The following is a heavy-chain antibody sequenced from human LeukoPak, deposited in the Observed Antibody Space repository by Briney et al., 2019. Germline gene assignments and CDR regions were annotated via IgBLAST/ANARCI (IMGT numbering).Heavy chain of an antibody. J-gene: IGHJ4*02. CDR1: GGTFSSYA. Sequence: ASVKVSCKASGGTFSSYAISWVRQAPGQGLEWMGGIIPISGTANYAQKFQGRVTITADESTSTAYMELSSLRSEDTAVYYCAREGGYDSFDYWGQGTLVTVSS. D-gene: IGHD5-12*01. V-gene: IGHV1-69*13. CDR3: AREGGYDSFDY. CDR2: IIPISGTA.